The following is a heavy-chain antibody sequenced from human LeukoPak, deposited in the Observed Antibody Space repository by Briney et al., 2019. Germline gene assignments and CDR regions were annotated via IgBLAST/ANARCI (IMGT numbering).Heavy chain of an antibody. CDR3: ARDPRYGSGQTWFDP. CDR1: GYTFTSYY. D-gene: IGHD3-10*01. CDR2: INPSGGST. Sequence: GASVKVSCKASGYTFTSYYMHWVRQAPGQGLEWMGIINPSGGSTNYAQKLQDRVTMTRDTSTSTVYMELSSLGSEDTAVYYCARDPRYGSGQTWFDPWGQGTLVTVSS. V-gene: IGHV1-46*01. J-gene: IGHJ5*02.